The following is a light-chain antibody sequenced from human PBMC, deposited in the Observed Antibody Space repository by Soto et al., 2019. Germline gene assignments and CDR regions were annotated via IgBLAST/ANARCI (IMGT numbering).Light chain of an antibody. CDR3: QQYNSYPWT. Sequence: IQMTQSPSSLSASVGYRVTITCRASQSISSYLNWYQQKPGKAPKLLIYAASSLQSGVPSRFSGSGSGTEFTLTISSLQPDDFATYYCQQYNSYPWTFGQGTKADI. V-gene: IGKV1-39*01. CDR1: QSISSY. J-gene: IGKJ1*01. CDR2: AAS.